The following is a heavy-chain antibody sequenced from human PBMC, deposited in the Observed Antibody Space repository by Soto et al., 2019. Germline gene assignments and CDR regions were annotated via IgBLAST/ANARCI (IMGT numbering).Heavy chain of an antibody. D-gene: IGHD3-3*01. CDR2: ISSSGSTI. V-gene: IGHV3-11*01. CDR1: GFTFSDYY. CDR3: ARGWPGLEWLPFCPCDAFDI. J-gene: IGHJ3*02. Sequence: PGGSLRLSCAASGFTFSDYYMSWIRQAPGKGLEWVSYISSSGSTIYYADSVKGRFTISRDNAKNSLYLQMNSLRAEDTAVYYCARGWPGLEWLPFCPCDAFDIWGQGTMVTVSS.